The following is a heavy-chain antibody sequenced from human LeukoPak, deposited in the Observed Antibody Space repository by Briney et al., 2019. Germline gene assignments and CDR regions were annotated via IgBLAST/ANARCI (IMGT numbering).Heavy chain of an antibody. CDR1: GFTFDDYA. D-gene: IGHD6-25*01. J-gene: IGHJ4*02. CDR3: GKDIYSSVTAIDY. CDR2: ISWNSKSI. V-gene: IGHV3-9*01. Sequence: PGGSLRLSCAASGFTFDDYAMHWVRQAPGKGLEWVSGISWNSKSIGSADSVKGRFTISRDNAKNSLYLQMNSLRAEDTALYFCGKDIYSSVTAIDYWGQGTLVTVSS.